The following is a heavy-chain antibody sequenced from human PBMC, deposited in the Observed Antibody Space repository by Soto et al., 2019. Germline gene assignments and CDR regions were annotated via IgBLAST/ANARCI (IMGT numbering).Heavy chain of an antibody. Sequence: EVQVLESGGGLVQPGGSLRLSCAGSGFTFINYAMNWVRQAPGKGLEWVSSISGGGDAAFFPDSVRGRFTISRDNSKNTGTLPMNSLGVDDTAVYYCARKILGSTTRPNYWYFDLWGRGTLVTVSS. D-gene: IGHD7-27*01. CDR3: ARKILGSTTRPNYWYFDL. CDR2: ISGGGDAA. V-gene: IGHV3-23*01. CDR1: GFTFINYA. J-gene: IGHJ2*01.